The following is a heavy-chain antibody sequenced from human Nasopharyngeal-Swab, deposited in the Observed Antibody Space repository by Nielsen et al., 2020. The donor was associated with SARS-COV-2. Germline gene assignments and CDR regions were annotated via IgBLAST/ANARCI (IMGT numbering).Heavy chain of an antibody. V-gene: IGHV3-7*01. J-gene: IGHJ4*02. D-gene: IGHD6-13*01. CDR2: IKQDGSEK. Sequence: ESLKISCAASVTISSSYWMSWVRPAPGKGLEWVANIKQDGSEKYYVDSVKGRFTISRDNAKNSLYLQMNSMRAEDTAVYYCARVGSSSWYFDYWGQGTLVTVSS. CDR1: VTISSSYW. CDR3: ARVGSSSWYFDY.